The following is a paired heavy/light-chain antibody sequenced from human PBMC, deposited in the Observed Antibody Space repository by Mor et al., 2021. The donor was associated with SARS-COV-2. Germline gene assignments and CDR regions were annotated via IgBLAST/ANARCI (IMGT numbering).Heavy chain of an antibody. CDR2: INHSGST. CDR3: ARYTAWRTGIVYHYGMDV. Sequence: QVQLQQWGEGLLKPSETLSLTCAVYGGPFSSYYWRWIRQPPGKGLEWIGEINHSGSTNYHPSLKSRATISVDMSKNQFSLKLTSVTAADTAVYYCARYTAWRTGIVYHYGMDVWGQGTTVTVSS. D-gene: IGHD2-21*01. CDR1: GGPFSSYY. V-gene: IGHV4-34*02. J-gene: IGHJ6*02.
Light chain of an antibody. CDR1: QSVSSNY. V-gene: IGKV3-20*01. CDR2: GAS. Sequence: EIVLTQSPGTLSLSPGERATLSCRASQSVSSNYLAWYQQKPGQAPRLLIYGASNRPTGIPDRFSGNGSGTDFTLTISRLEPEDFAVYHCQQYGNFGQGTKLEIK. CDR3: QQYGN. J-gene: IGKJ2*01.